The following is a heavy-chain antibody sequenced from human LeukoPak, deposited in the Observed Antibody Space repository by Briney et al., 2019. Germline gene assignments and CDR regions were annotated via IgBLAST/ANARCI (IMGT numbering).Heavy chain of an antibody. J-gene: IGHJ6*02. CDR1: GGTFSSYA. CDR3: ARDQGVSSWSPDDDYGMDV. D-gene: IGHD6-13*01. V-gene: IGHV1-69*04. Sequence: ASVKVSCKASGGTFSSYAISWVRQAPGQGLEWMGRIIPILGIANYAQKFQGRVTITADKSTSTAYMELSSLRSEDTAVYYCARDQGVSSWSPDDDYGMDVWGQGTTVTVSS. CDR2: IIPILGIA.